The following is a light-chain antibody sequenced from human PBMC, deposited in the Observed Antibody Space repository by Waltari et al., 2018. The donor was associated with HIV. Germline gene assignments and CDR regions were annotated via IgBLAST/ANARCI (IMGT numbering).Light chain of an antibody. V-gene: IGLV3-21*02. CDR3: QVWDSSSDRLYV. J-gene: IGLJ1*01. CDR2: DHS. CDR1: NIGSKT. Sequence: SYVLTQAPSVSVAPGQSARITCGGNNIGSKTVHWYQQKPGQAPVVVASDHSARPSGFPERFSGSNSGNTATLTISRVEAGDEADYYCQVWDSSSDRLYVFGTGTKVTVL.